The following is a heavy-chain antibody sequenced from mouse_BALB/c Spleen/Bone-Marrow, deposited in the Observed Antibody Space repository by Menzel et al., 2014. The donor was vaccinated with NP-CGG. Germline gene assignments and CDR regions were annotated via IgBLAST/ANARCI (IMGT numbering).Heavy chain of an antibody. D-gene: IGHD3-2*02. CDR2: ISSGSRTI. CDR1: GFTLSSFG. V-gene: IGHV5-17*02. J-gene: IGHJ3*01. Sequence: EVWLVVSGGCLVLPGGSRKLPCAAAGFTLSSFGMEWVRQAPEKGLEWGEYISSGSRTICYADTVKSRFTISRDNPKNTLYLQMTSLRSEDTAMYYCAIRAYWGQGTLVTVSA. CDR3: AIRAY.